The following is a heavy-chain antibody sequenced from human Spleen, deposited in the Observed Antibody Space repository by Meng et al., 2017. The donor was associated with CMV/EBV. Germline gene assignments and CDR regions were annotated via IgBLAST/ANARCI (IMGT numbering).Heavy chain of an antibody. CDR3: ARDPLWFGELWV. J-gene: IGHJ4*02. V-gene: IGHV4-34*01. D-gene: IGHD3-10*01. CDR2: INHSGST. Sequence: QVHLQEWGAGLLKPSETLSLTCAVYGGSFSGYYWSWIRQPPGKGLEWIGEINHSGSTNYNPSLKSRVTISVDTSKNQFSLKLSSVTAADTAVYYCARDPLWFGELWVWGQGTLVTVSS. CDR1: GGSFSGYY.